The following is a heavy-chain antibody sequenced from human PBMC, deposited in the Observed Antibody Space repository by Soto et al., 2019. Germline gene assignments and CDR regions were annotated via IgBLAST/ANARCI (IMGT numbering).Heavy chain of an antibody. J-gene: IGHJ6*02. CDR1: GYTFTSYG. CDR2: ISAYNGNT. CDR3: ARESAAARQLPKASYYYYGMDV. Sequence: ASVKVSCKASGYTFTSYGISWVRQAPGQGLEWMGWISAYNGNTNYAQKLQGRVTMTTDTSTSTAYMELRSLRSDDTAVYYCARESAAARQLPKASYYYYGMDVWGQGTTVTVSS. V-gene: IGHV1-18*01. D-gene: IGHD6-6*01.